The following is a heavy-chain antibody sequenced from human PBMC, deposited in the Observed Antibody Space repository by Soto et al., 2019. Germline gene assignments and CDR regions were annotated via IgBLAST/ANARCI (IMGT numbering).Heavy chain of an antibody. CDR2: MSSDGSKI. CDR1: GFDFTYYA. V-gene: IGHV3-30*18. Sequence: QVQLVESGGGAVQPGESLRLSCVASGFDFTYYAMHWVRQAPGKGLESVAVMSSDGSKIHHTDSVKGRFTISRDNSKNTLYLQINSLRKDDTAVYFCAKDEGVGGTLGLFDYWGQGNLVSVSS. CDR3: AKDEGVGGTLGLFDY. J-gene: IGHJ4*02. D-gene: IGHD1-26*01.